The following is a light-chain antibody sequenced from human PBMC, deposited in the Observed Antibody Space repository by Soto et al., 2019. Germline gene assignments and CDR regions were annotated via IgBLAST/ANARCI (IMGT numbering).Light chain of an antibody. CDR1: GGSIASNY. Sequence: NFMLTQPHSVSESPGETVTISCTRTGGSIASNYVQWYQQRPGSAPSTVIYVFDQRPSGVPDRFSGSIDRSSNSASLTISGVKAEDEAVYYCQSYVGTNPVVLGGGTKLTVL. CDR3: QSYVGTNPVV. CDR2: VFD. J-gene: IGLJ2*01. V-gene: IGLV6-57*04.